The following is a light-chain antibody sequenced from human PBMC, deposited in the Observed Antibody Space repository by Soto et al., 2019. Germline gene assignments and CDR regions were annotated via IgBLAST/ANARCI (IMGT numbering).Light chain of an antibody. CDR1: QSISSY. V-gene: IGKV1-39*01. J-gene: IGKJ2*01. CDR2: AAS. CDR3: QQSYSDPYT. Sequence: DIQMTQSPSSLSASVGDRVTITCRASQSISSYLNWFQQKPGKAPKLLIYAASSLQSGVPSRFSGGGSGTDFTLTISSLQPEDFATYFCQQSYSDPYTFGQGTKLEIK.